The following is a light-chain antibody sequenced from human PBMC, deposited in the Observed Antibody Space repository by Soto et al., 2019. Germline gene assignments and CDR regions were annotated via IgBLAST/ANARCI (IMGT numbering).Light chain of an antibody. Sequence: QSAPTQPPSASGSPGQSVTFSCTGTSSDVGGYNYVSWYQQYPGKAPKLMIYEVYKRPSGVPDRFSGSKSDNTASLTVSGLQPEDEADYYCSAYAGSSTWVFGGGTKLTVL. V-gene: IGLV2-8*01. CDR1: SSDVGGYNY. CDR3: SAYAGSSTWV. CDR2: EVY. J-gene: IGLJ2*01.